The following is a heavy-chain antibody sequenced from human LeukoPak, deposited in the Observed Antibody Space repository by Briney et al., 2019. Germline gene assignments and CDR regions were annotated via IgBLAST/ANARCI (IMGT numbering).Heavy chain of an antibody. D-gene: IGHD1-26*01. CDR1: GYTFTSYY. V-gene: IGHV1-46*01. Sequence: GASVKVSCKASGYTFTSYYMHWVRQAPGQGLEWMGIINPSGGSTSYAQKFQGRVTMTRDTSTSTVYMELSSLRSEDTAVYYCAGDSGLYYFDYWGQGTLVTVSS. CDR2: INPSGGST. J-gene: IGHJ4*02. CDR3: AGDSGLYYFDY.